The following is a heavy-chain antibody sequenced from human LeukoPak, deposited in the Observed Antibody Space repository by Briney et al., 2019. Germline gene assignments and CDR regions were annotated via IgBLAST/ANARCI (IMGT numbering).Heavy chain of an antibody. CDR1: GFTLSSYA. CDR3: ARDLNIPGYSSGWYDGYFDY. J-gene: IGHJ4*02. V-gene: IGHV3-23*01. CDR2: ISGSGGST. D-gene: IGHD6-19*01. Sequence: PGGSLRLSCAASGFTLSSYAMSWVRQAPGKGLEWVSAISGSGGSTYYADSVKGRFTISRDNSKNTLYLQMNSLRAEDTAVYYCARDLNIPGYSSGWYDGYFDYWGQGTLVTVSS.